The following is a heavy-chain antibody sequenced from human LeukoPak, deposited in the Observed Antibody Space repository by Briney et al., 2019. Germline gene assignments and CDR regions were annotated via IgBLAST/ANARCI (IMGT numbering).Heavy chain of an antibody. V-gene: IGHV1-2*02. D-gene: IGHD2-2*01. CDR2: INPNSGGT. CDR3: ARANALYCSSTSCLFDY. Sequence: GASLKVSCKASGYTFTDYYIHWVRQAPGQGLEWMAWINPNSGGTYYAQNFHDRITLTRDTSISTAYMELSRLRSDDTAIYYFARANALYCSSTSCLFDYWGQGTLVTVSS. J-gene: IGHJ4*02. CDR1: GYTFTDYY.